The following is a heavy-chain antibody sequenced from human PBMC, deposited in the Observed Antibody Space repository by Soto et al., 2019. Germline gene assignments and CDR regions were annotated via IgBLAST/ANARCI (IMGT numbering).Heavy chain of an antibody. CDR1: GFTFSSYG. Sequence: GGSLRLSCAASGFTFSSYGMHWVRQAPGKGLEWVAVIWYDGSNKYYADSVKGRFTISRDNSKNTLYLQMNSLRAEDTAVYYCARPVAYYYDSSAGPYFDYWGQGTLVTVSS. CDR3: ARPVAYYYDSSAGPYFDY. CDR2: IWYDGSNK. V-gene: IGHV3-33*01. J-gene: IGHJ4*02. D-gene: IGHD3-22*01.